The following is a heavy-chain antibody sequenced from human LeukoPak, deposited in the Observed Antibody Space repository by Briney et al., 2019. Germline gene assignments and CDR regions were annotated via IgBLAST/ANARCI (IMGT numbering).Heavy chain of an antibody. CDR2: IYYSGST. CDR3: ARSHYDLDY. Sequence: SETLSLTCSVSGGSISSSSYYWGWIRQPPGKGLEWIGSIYYSGSTYYNPSLKSRVTISVDTSKNQFSLRLNSVTAADTAVYYCARSHYDLDYWGQGTLVTVSS. V-gene: IGHV4-39*07. J-gene: IGHJ4*02. D-gene: IGHD3-3*01. CDR1: GGSISSSSYY.